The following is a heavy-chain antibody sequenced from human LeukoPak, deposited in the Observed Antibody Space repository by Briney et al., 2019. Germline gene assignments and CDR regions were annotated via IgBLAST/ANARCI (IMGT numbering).Heavy chain of an antibody. CDR3: AKNMGWFGESNDY. CDR2: ISGSGGST. D-gene: IGHD3-10*01. J-gene: IGHJ4*02. Sequence: PGGSLRLSCAASGFTFSSYAMSWVRQAPGNGLEWVSAISGSGGSTYYADSVKGRFTISRDNSKNTLYLQMNSLRAEDTAVYYCAKNMGWFGESNDYWGQGTLVTVSS. V-gene: IGHV3-23*01. CDR1: GFTFSSYA.